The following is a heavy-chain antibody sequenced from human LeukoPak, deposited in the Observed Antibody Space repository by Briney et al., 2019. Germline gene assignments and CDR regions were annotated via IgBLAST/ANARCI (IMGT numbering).Heavy chain of an antibody. J-gene: IGHJ1*01. Sequence: GGSLRLSCAVSGFTFSSYWVSWVRQAPGKGLEWVANIKQDGSEKYYVGSVKGRFTISRDNAKNSLYLQMDSLRAEDTAVYYCAGGSGWYHQHEYFQHWGQGTLVTVSS. V-gene: IGHV3-7*04. D-gene: IGHD6-19*01. CDR2: IKQDGSEK. CDR1: GFTFSSYW. CDR3: AGGSGWYHQHEYFQH.